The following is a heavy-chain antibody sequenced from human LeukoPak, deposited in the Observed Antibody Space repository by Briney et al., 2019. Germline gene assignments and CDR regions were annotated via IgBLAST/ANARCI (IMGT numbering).Heavy chain of an antibody. V-gene: IGHV1-18*01. D-gene: IGHD6-13*01. Sequence: ASVKVSCKASGYIFTTYPISWVRQAPGQGLEWMGWISVYNGDTNYAQNLQGRVTMTTDTSTSTAYMELRSLRSDDTAVYYCARDGLGTAVDYWGQGTLVSVSS. CDR3: ARDGLGTAVDY. CDR2: ISVYNGDT. J-gene: IGHJ4*02. CDR1: GYIFTTYP.